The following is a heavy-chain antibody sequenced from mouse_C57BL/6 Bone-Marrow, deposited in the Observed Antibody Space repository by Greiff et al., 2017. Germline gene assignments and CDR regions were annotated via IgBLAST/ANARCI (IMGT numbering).Heavy chain of an antibody. CDR3: ARRESKRWLPLDY. D-gene: IGHD2-3*01. Sequence: QVQLKQSGAELARPGASVKLSCKASGYTFTSYGISWVKQRTGQGLEWIGEIYPRSGNTYYNEKFKGKATLTADKSSSTAYMELRSLTSEDSAVYFCARRESKRWLPLDYWGQGTTLTVSS. J-gene: IGHJ2*01. CDR1: GYTFTSYG. CDR2: IYPRSGNT. V-gene: IGHV1-81*01.